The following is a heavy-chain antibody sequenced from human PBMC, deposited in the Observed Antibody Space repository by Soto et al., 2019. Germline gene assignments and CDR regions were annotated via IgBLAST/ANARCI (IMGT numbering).Heavy chain of an antibody. J-gene: IGHJ4*02. Sequence: GGSLELSCVGSEIEFSSYAMSWVGQAPGKGLEWVSIVSASGRSRYHADSVKGRFTISRDNSKNTLYLHMTNLRAEDTAVYYCAKDWNWLDDYYAVWAQGSPVIVSS. CDR2: VSASGRSR. CDR1: EIEFSSYA. V-gene: IGHV3-23*01. D-gene: IGHD3-16*01. CDR3: AKDWNWLDDYYAV.